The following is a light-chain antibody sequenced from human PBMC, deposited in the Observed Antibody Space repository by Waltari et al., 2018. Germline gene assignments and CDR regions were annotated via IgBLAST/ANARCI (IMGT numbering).Light chain of an antibody. CDR3: QQYHTYPYT. CDR1: RSVTNW. Sequence: MTQSPGTLSVSPGERATLSCRASRSVTNWLAWYQQKPGQAPKVLIYMASTLDSGVPSRFSGSGYGTHFTLTITSLQPDDVAAYHCQQYHTYPYTFGQGTKLEIK. J-gene: IGKJ2*01. CDR2: MAS. V-gene: IGKV1-5*03.